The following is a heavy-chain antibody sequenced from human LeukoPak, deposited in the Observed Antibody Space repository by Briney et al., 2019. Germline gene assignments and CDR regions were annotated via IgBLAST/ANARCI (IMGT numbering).Heavy chain of an antibody. CDR2: ISSSSSTI. J-gene: IGHJ5*02. CDR1: GFTFSSHS. V-gene: IGHV3-48*01. D-gene: IGHD2-2*01. Sequence: GGSLRLSCAASGFTFSSHSMNWVRQAPGKGLEWVSYISSSSSTIYYADSVKGRFTISRDNAKNSLYLQMNSLRAEDTAVYYCATIPRLDCSSTSCLNWFDPWGQGTLVTVSS. CDR3: ATIPRLDCSSTSCLNWFDP.